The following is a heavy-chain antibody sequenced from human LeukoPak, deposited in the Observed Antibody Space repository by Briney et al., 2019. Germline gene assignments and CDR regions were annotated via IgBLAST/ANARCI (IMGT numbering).Heavy chain of an antibody. J-gene: IGHJ5*02. CDR1: GGSISSYY. CDR2: IYTSGST. CDR3: ARWCSSTSCYLRGFDP. V-gene: IGHV4-4*09. Sequence: ASETLSLTCTVSGGSISSYYWSWIRQPPGKGLEWIGYIYTSGSTNYNPSLKSRVTISVDTSKNQFSLKLSSVTAADTAVYYCARWCSSTSCYLRGFDPWGQGTLVTVSS. D-gene: IGHD2-2*01.